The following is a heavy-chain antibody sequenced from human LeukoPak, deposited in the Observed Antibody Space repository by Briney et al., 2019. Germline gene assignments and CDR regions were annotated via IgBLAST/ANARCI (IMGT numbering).Heavy chain of an antibody. CDR1: GFTFSSCE. D-gene: IGHD2-2*01. CDR2: ISSSGSTI. CDR3: AREGDCSSTSCYVLDY. V-gene: IGHV3-48*03. J-gene: IGHJ4*02. Sequence: GGSLRLSCAASGFTFSSCEMNWVRQAPGKGLEWVSYISSSGSTIYYADSVKGRFTISRDNAKNSLYLQMNSLRAEDTAVYYCAREGDCSSTSCYVLDYWGQGTLVTVSS.